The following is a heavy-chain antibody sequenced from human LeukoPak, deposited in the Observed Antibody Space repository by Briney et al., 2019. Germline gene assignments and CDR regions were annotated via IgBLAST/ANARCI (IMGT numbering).Heavy chain of an antibody. CDR3: AREVIEYSSGWYYFDY. CDR1: GYTFTGYY. Sequence: ASVKVSCKASGYTFTGYYMHWGRQSPGQGLEWMGWINPNSGGTNYAQKFQGRVTMTRDTSISTAYMELSRLRSDDTAVYYCAREVIEYSSGWYYFDYWGQGTLVTVSS. J-gene: IGHJ4*02. CDR2: INPNSGGT. D-gene: IGHD6-19*01. V-gene: IGHV1-2*02.